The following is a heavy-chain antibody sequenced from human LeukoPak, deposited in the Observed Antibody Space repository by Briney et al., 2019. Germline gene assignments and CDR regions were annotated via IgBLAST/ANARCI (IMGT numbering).Heavy chain of an antibody. D-gene: IGHD1-7*01. V-gene: IGHV1-69*13. Sequence: SVKVSCKASGGTFSSYAISWVRQAPGQGLEWMGGIIPIFGTANYAQKFQGRVTITADESTSTAYMELRSLRSDDTAVYYCARVYLNWNYRPNWFDPWGQGTLVTVSS. CDR3: ARVYLNWNYRPNWFDP. CDR1: GGTFSSYA. CDR2: IIPIFGTA. J-gene: IGHJ5*02.